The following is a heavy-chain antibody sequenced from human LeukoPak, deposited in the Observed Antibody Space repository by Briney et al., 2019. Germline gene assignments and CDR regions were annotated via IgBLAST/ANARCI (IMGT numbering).Heavy chain of an antibody. CDR2: IYSSGST. CDR1: GGSISSYY. J-gene: IGHJ4*02. V-gene: IGHV4-59*01. Sequence: SETLSLTCIVSGGSISSYYWSWIRQPPGKGLEWIGYIYSSGSTDYNPSLRSRVTISLDTSKNQFSLKLSSVTAADTAVYYCARGPTRYYFDYWGQGSLVTVSS. CDR3: ARGPTRYYFDY.